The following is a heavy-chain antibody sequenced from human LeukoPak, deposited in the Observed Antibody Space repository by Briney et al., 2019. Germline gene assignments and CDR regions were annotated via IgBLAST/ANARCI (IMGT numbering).Heavy chain of an antibody. CDR3: ARGRMQDYYDSSETDY. CDR1: GGSFSGYY. CDR2: INHSGST. D-gene: IGHD3-22*01. V-gene: IGHV4-34*01. Sequence: SETPSLTCAVYGGSFSGYYWSWIRQPPGKGLEWIGEINHSGSTNYNPSLKSRVTISVDTSKNQFSLKLSSVTAADTAVYYCARGRMQDYYDSSETDYWGQGTLVTVSS. J-gene: IGHJ4*02.